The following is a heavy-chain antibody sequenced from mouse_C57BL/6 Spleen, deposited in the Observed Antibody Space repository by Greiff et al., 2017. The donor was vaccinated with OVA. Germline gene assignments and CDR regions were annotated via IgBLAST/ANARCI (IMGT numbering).Heavy chain of an antibody. CDR3: ARESTTVVAPYYYAMDY. D-gene: IGHD1-1*01. J-gene: IGHJ4*01. V-gene: IGHV1-81*01. CDR2: IYPRSGNT. Sequence: VMLVESGAELARPGASVKLSCKASGYTFTSYGISWVKQRTGQGLEWIGEIYPRSGNTYYNEKFKGKATLTADKSSSTAYMELRSLTSEDSAVYFCARESTTVVAPYYYAMDYWGQGTSVTVSS. CDR1: GYTFTSYG.